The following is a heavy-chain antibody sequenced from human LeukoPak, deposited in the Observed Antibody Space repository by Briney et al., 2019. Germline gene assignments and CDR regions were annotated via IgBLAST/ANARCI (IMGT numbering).Heavy chain of an antibody. CDR3: ARRELAGSTAYFDY. J-gene: IGHJ4*02. Sequence: GRSLRLSCAASGFTFSSYGMHWVRQAPGKGLEWVAVISYDGSDKYYADSVKGRFTISRDNSKNTLYLQMNSLRAEDTAVYYCARRELAGSTAYFDYWGQGTLVTVSS. V-gene: IGHV3-30-3*01. D-gene: IGHD1-26*01. CDR2: ISYDGSDK. CDR1: GFTFSSYG.